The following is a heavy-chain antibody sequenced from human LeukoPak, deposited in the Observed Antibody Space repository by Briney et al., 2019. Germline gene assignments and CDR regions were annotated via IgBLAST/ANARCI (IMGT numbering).Heavy chain of an antibody. CDR1: GASISSYY. CDR2: IYVTGST. V-gene: IGHV4-4*07. D-gene: IGHD1-7*01. Sequence: SSETLSLTCTVSGASISSYYWSWIRQPAGKALEWIGRIYVTGSTTYNPSLESRVTMSLDTSKNHFSLKLRSVTAADTAVYYCARDSGTTGEVKFDPWGQGTLVTVSP. CDR3: ARDSGTTGEVKFDP. J-gene: IGHJ5*02.